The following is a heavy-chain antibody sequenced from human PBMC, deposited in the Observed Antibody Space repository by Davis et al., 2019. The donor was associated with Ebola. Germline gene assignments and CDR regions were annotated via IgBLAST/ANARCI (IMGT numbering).Heavy chain of an antibody. J-gene: IGHJ6*02. CDR3: ARDSTTVFPDYYYYGMDV. CDR1: GYTFTSYA. D-gene: IGHD1-1*01. Sequence: AASVKVSCKASGYTFTSYAMHWVRQAPGQRLEWMGWINAGNGNTKYSQKFQGRVTITADESTSTAYMELSSLRSEDTAVYYCARDSTTVFPDYYYYGMDVWGQGTTVTVSS. CDR2: INAGNGNT. V-gene: IGHV1-3*01.